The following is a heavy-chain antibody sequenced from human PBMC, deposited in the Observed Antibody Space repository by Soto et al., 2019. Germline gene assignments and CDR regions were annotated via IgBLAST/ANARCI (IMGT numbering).Heavy chain of an antibody. CDR1: GGSISSSNW. CDR2: MNHSGST. D-gene: IGHD2-15*01. Sequence: QVQLQESGPGLVKPSGTLSLTCAVSGGSISSSNWWSWVRQPPGKGLEWIGEMNHSGSTNHNPSLKSGVTISVDKSKNQCSLKLSSVTAADTAVYYCARAHCSGGSCYSVQHWFDPWGQGTLVTVSS. CDR3: ARAHCSGGSCYSVQHWFDP. J-gene: IGHJ5*02. V-gene: IGHV4-4*02.